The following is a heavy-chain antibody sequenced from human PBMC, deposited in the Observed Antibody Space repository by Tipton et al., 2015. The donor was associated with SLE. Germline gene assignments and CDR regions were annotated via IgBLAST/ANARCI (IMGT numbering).Heavy chain of an antibody. J-gene: IGHJ6*02. V-gene: IGHV4-39*01. CDR2: IYYSGST. Sequence: TLSLTCTVSGGSISSSSYYWGWIRQPPGKGLEWIGSIYYSGSTYYNPSLKSRVTISVDTSKNQFSLKLSSVTAADTAVYYCARHLTYDFWSGGYGMDVWGQGTTVTVSS. CDR1: GGSISSSSYY. D-gene: IGHD3-3*01. CDR3: ARHLTYDFWSGGYGMDV.